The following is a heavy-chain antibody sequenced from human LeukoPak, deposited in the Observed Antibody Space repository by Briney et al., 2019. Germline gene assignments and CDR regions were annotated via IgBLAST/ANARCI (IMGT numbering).Heavy chain of an antibody. V-gene: IGHV3-7*01. CDR3: ARSRSGYYEDY. J-gene: IGHJ4*02. CDR2: IKEDGSEK. D-gene: IGHD3-22*01. Sequence: PGGSLRLSCAASGFTFSNYWMSWVRQAPGKGLEGVANIKEDGSEKYYVDSVKGRFTISRDNAKNSLSLQVNSLSAEDTAVYYCARSRSGYYEDYWGQGTLVTVSS. CDR1: GFTFSNYW.